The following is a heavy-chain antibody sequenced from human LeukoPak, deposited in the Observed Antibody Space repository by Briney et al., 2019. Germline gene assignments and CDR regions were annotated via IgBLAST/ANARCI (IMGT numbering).Heavy chain of an antibody. J-gene: IGHJ4*02. Sequence: GGSLRLSCAASGFTFSGFAMTRVRQAPGKGLEWVSSIGSDEKTHYSESVRGRFAISRDNSQNTLYLQMNSLRAEDTAVYYCAKGHSDYGTGFDCWGQGTLVTVAS. CDR3: AKGHSDYGTGFDC. V-gene: IGHV3-23*01. CDR1: GFTFSGFA. CDR2: IGSDEKT. D-gene: IGHD4/OR15-4a*01.